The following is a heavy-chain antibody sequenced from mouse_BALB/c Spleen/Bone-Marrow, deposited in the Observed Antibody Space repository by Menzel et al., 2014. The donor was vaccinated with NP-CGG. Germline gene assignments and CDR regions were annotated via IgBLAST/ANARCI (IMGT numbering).Heavy chain of an antibody. CDR2: IDPANGNT. CDR3: ARYGNYCYAMDY. CDR1: GFNIKDTY. V-gene: IGHV14-3*02. D-gene: IGHD2-1*01. Sequence: VQLQQPGAELVKPGASVKLSCTASGFNIKDTYIHWVKQRPEQGLEWIGRIDPANGNTKYDPKFQGKATMTADTSSNTAYLQLSSLTSEDTAVYYCARYGNYCYAMDYWGQGTSVTVSS. J-gene: IGHJ4*01.